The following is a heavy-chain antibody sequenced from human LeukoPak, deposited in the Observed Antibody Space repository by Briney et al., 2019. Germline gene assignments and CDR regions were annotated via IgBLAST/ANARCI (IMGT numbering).Heavy chain of an antibody. CDR2: ISGSGGST. Sequence: PGGSLRLSCAASGFTFSSYAMSWVRQAPGKGLEWVSAISGSGGSTYYADSVKGRFTISRDNSKNTLYLQMNSLRAEDTAIYYCTRVGYIDEGIDYWGQGTLVTVSP. V-gene: IGHV3-23*01. D-gene: IGHD5-24*01. J-gene: IGHJ4*02. CDR3: TRVGYIDEGIDY. CDR1: GFTFSSYA.